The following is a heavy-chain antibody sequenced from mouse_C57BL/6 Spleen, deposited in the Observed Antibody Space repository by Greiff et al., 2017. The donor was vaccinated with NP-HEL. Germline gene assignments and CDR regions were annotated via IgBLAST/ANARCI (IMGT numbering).Heavy chain of an antibody. CDR2: IDPETGGT. CDR1: GYTFTDYE. V-gene: IGHV1-15*01. Sequence: VQLQQSGAELVRPGASVTLSCKASGYTFTDYEMHWVKQTPVHGLEWIGAIDPETGGTAYNQKFKGKAILTADKSSSTAYMELRSLTSEDSAVYYCTIGGSFTMVTTRFAYWGQGTLVTVSA. CDR3: TIGGSFTMVTTRFAY. D-gene: IGHD2-2*01. J-gene: IGHJ3*01.